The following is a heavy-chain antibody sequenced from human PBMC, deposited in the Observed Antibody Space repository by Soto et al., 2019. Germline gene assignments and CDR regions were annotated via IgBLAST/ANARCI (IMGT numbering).Heavy chain of an antibody. CDR3: ARDLGDIKVVVAASEAFHT. D-gene: IGHD2-15*01. V-gene: IGHV1-69*08. Sequence: QVQLVQSGAEVKKPGSSVKVSCKASGGTFSSYTISWVRQAPGQGLEWMGRMIPILGIENYTQKFQGRVTTTAAKSTSTFYLELSSLRPEDTAVYYCARDLGDIKVVVAASEAFHTWVQGTMVTFSS. CDR2: MIPILGIE. CDR1: GGTFSSYT. J-gene: IGHJ3*01.